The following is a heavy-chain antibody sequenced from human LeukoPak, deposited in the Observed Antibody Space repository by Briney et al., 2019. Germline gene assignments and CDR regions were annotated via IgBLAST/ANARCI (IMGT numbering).Heavy chain of an antibody. Sequence: PGGSLRLSCAAYGFTFSSYAMNWDRQAPGKGLEWVSYISSSGSTIYYADSVRGRFTISRDNAKNSLYLQMNSLRAEDTAVYYCARDRLLLWFGELSNYYYYGMDVWGKGTTVTVSS. CDR1: GFTFSSYA. V-gene: IGHV3-48*03. CDR2: ISSSGSTI. J-gene: IGHJ6*04. CDR3: ARDRLLLWFGELSNYYYYGMDV. D-gene: IGHD3-10*01.